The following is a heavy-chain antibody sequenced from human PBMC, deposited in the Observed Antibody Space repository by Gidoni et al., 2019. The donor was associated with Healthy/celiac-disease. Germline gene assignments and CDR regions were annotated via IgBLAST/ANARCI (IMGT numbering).Heavy chain of an antibody. V-gene: IGHV1-3*01. CDR2: INAGHGNT. CDR1: GYTFTSYA. CDR3: ARGRTTLDRGRGYFQH. D-gene: IGHD1-1*01. J-gene: IGHJ1*01. Sequence: QVQLVQSGAEVKKPAASVKVSCKASGYTFTSYAMHWVRQAPGQRLEWMGWINAGHGNTKYSQKFQGRVTITRDTSASTAYMELSSLRSEDTAVYYCARGRTTLDRGRGYFQHLGQGTLVTVSS.